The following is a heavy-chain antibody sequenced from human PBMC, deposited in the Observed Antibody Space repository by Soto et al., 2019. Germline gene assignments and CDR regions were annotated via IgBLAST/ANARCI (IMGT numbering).Heavy chain of an antibody. CDR2: IFHSGST. CDR1: GGSISDSDW. D-gene: IGHD3-22*01. V-gene: IGHV4-4*02. J-gene: IGHJ5*02. Sequence: QVQLQESGPGLVKPSGTLSLTCVVSGGSISDSDWWSWVRQPPGKGLEWIGEIFHSGSTNYNPSLKSRATMSVDKSKNQFSLKLNSVTAADTAVYFFARDATFDSGGYYYVSWFDLWGQGTPVTVSS. CDR3: ARDATFDSGGYYYVSWFDL.